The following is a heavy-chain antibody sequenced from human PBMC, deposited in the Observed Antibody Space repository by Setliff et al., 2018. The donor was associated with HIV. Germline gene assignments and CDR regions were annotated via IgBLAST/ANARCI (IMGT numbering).Heavy chain of an antibody. CDR2: IYYTGSA. J-gene: IGHJ5*02. V-gene: IGHV4-39*02. Sequence: PSETLSLTCTVSGGSISSSSYYWGCIRQPPGKGLEWIGSIYYTGSANYNPSLKSRVTMSVDTSKNQFSLKLTSVTAADTAMYFCAGDSGYPSNWFDPWGQGILVTVSS. CDR1: GGSISSSSYY. CDR3: AGDSGYPSNWFDP. D-gene: IGHD3-22*01.